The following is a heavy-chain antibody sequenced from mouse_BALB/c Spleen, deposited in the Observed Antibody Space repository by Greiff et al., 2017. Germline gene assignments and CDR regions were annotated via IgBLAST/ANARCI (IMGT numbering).Heavy chain of an antibody. V-gene: IGHV1-54*01. CDR3: ERNYGNYDYAMDY. CDR1: GYAFTNYL. Sequence: VQLQQSGAELVRPGTSVKVSCKASGYAFTNYLIEWVKQRPGQGLEWIGVINPGSGGTNYNEKFKGKATLTADKSSSTAYMQLSSLTSDDSAVYFCERNYGNYDYAMDYWGQGTSVTVSS. CDR2: INPGSGGT. J-gene: IGHJ4*01. D-gene: IGHD2-1*01.